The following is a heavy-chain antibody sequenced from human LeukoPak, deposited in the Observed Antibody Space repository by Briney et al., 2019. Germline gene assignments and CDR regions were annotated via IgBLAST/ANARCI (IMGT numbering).Heavy chain of an antibody. Sequence: GGSLRLSCAASGFTFSSYGMHWVRQAPGKGLEWVAFIRYDGGNKYYADSVKGRFTISRDNSKNTLYLQMNSLRAEDTAVYYCAGYSGSYQTLGYFDYWGQGTPVTVSS. CDR3: AGYSGSYQTLGYFDY. D-gene: IGHD1-26*01. CDR2: IRYDGGNK. J-gene: IGHJ4*02. CDR1: GFTFSSYG. V-gene: IGHV3-30*02.